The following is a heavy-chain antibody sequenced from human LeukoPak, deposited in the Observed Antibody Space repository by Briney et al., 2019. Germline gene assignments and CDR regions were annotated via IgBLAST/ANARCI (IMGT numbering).Heavy chain of an antibody. V-gene: IGHV3-30*04. CDR3: ASLVMDYYYYGMDV. CDR2: ISYDGSNK. D-gene: IGHD3-16*01. CDR1: GFTFSSYA. J-gene: IGHJ6*02. Sequence: GGSLRLSCAASGFTFSSYAMHWVRQAPGKELEWVAVISYDGSNKYYADSVKGRFTISRGNSKNTLYLQMNSLRAEDTAVYYCASLVMDYYYYGMDVWGQGTTVTVSS.